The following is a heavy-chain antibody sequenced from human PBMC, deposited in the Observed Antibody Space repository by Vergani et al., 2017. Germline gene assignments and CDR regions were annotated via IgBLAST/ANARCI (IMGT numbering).Heavy chain of an antibody. CDR3: ARASEPMVRGAHDY. J-gene: IGHJ4*02. V-gene: IGHV4-59*01. D-gene: IGHD3-10*01. CDR1: GGSISSYY. CDR2: IYYSGST. Sequence: QVQLQESGPGLVKPSETLSLTCTVPGGSISSYYWSWIRQPPGKGLEWSGYIYYSGSTNYHPSLKSRVTISVDTSKNQFSLKLSSVTAADTAVYYCARASEPMVRGAHDYWGQGTLVTVSS.